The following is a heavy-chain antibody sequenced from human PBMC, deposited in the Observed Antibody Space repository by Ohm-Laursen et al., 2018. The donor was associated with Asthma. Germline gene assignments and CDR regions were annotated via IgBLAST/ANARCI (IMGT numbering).Heavy chain of an antibody. CDR1: GFTVSNYW. J-gene: IGHJ2*01. V-gene: IGHV3-74*01. Sequence: SLRLSCSASGFTVSNYWVHWVRHAPGKGLVWVSRINGDGSTTTYADSVRGRFTITRDNAKNTVYLQMNSLRAEDTAVYYCARPQAGRADRHLDLWGRGTLVTVSS. CDR2: INGDGSTT. CDR3: ARPQAGRADRHLDL. D-gene: IGHD6-19*01.